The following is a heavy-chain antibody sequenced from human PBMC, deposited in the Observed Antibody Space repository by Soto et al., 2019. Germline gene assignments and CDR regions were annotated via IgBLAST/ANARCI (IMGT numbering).Heavy chain of an antibody. CDR2: VVPLFGTA. D-gene: IGHD3-3*01. J-gene: IGHJ5*02. CDR3: ARDGDPGYSFWSGPLGGGRFDP. CDR1: GGTFGNTA. V-gene: IGHV1-69*12. Sequence: QVQLVQSGAEVKEPGSSVNVSCKTSGGTFGNTAVTWVRQVPGQGLEWIGGVVPLFGTANNAQKFRDRVRIPADESTSTAYMDLSSLRSDDTAIYYCARDGDPGYSFWSGPLGGGRFDPWGQGTLVTVSS.